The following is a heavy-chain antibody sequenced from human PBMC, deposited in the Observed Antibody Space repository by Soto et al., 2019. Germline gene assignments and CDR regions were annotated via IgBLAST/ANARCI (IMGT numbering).Heavy chain of an antibody. CDR2: MNPNSGNT. J-gene: IGHJ5*02. D-gene: IGHD6-13*01. CDR3: ARERSAAGTGWFDP. CDR1: GYTFTSYD. Sequence: QVQLVQSGAEVKKPGASVKVSCTASGYTFTSYDINWVRQATGQGLEWMGWMNPNSGNTGYAKKFQGRVTMTRNTSISTAYMELSSLRSEDTAVYYWARERSAAGTGWFDPWGQGTLVTVPS. V-gene: IGHV1-8*01.